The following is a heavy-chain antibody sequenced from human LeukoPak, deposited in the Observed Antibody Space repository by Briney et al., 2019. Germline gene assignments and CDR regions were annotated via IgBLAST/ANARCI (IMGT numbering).Heavy chain of an antibody. CDR3: AKDAAAVAGTRYYYYYMDV. CDR2: IRYDGSNK. V-gene: IGHV3-30*02. D-gene: IGHD6-19*01. CDR1: GFTFSSYG. Sequence: GGSLRLSCAASGFTFSSYGMHWVRQAPGKGLEWVALIRYDGSNKYYADSVKGRFTISRDNSKNTLYLQMNSLRAEDTAVYYCAKDAAAVAGTRYYYYYMDVWGKGTTVTISS. J-gene: IGHJ6*03.